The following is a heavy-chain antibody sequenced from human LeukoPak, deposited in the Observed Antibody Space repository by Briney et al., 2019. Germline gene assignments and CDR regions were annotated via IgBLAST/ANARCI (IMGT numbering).Heavy chain of an antibody. CDR1: GGSISTYY. CDR3: ARIEYSGYDFRGGADY. V-gene: IGHV4-59*01. J-gene: IGHJ4*02. Sequence: SETLSLTCTVSGGSISTYYWSWIRQPPGKGLEWIGYVYYTGSTNYNPSLKSRVTISVDTSKNQFSLRLSSVTAADTAVYYCARIEYSGYDFRGGADYWGQGALVTVSS. D-gene: IGHD5-12*01. CDR2: VYYTGST.